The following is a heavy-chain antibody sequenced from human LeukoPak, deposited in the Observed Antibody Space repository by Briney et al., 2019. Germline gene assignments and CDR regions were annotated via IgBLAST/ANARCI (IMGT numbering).Heavy chain of an antibody. V-gene: IGHV3-9*01. CDR2: ISWNSGSI. CDR1: GFTFDDYA. J-gene: IGHJ3*02. CDR3: AKDVGVVADAFDI. D-gene: IGHD3-22*01. Sequence: GGSLRLSCAASGFTFDDYAMHWVRQAPGKGLEWVSGISWNSGSIGYADSAKGRFTISRDNAKNSLYLQMNSLRAEDTALYYCAKDVGVVADAFDIWGQGTMVTVSS.